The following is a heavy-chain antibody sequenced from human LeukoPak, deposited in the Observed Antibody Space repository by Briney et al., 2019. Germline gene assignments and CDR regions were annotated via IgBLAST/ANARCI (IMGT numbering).Heavy chain of an antibody. CDR1: GFSLRTGGVG. D-gene: IGHD5-18*01. J-gene: IGHJ2*01. V-gene: IGHV2-5*02. Sequence: SGPTLVNPTQPLTLTCTFSGFSLRTGGVGVGWIRQPPGKALEWLALIYWDDDKRYIPSLRSRLTITKDTSKNQVVLTMTNMDPVDTATYYCARRLGYTYGRGYWYFDLWGRGTLVTVSS. CDR2: IYWDDDK. CDR3: ARRLGYTYGRGYWYFDL.